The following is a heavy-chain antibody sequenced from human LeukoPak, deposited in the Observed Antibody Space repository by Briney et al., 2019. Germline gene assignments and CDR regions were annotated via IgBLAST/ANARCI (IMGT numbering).Heavy chain of an antibody. CDR3: AKGGRGGERAAFDI. Sequence: SVRLSCKASGGTFSTYGISWVRQAPGQGLEWMGGIIPIFGTTNYAQKFQGRVTITADEYMSTAYMELSSLRSEDTAIYYCAKGGRGGERAAFDIWGHGTMVTVSS. CDR1: GGTFSTYG. J-gene: IGHJ3*02. CDR2: IIPIFGTT. D-gene: IGHD3-16*01. V-gene: IGHV1-69*13.